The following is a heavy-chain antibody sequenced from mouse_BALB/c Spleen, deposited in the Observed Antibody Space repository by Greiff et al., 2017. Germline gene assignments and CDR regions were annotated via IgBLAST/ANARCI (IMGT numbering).Heavy chain of an antibody. CDR3: ARQGDGYYYYAMDY. CDR2: ISSGGSYT. CDR1: GFTFSSYG. J-gene: IGHJ4*01. D-gene: IGHD2-3*01. Sequence: EVQRVESGGDLVKPGGSLKLSCAASGFTFSSYGMSWVRQTPDKRLEWVATISSGGSYTYYPDSVKGRFTISRDNAKNTLYLQMSSLKSEDTAMYYCARQGDGYYYYAMDYWGQGTSVTVSS. V-gene: IGHV5-6*01.